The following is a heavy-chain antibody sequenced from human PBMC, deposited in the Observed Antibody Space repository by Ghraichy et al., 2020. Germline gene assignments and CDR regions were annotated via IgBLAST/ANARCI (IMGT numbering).Heavy chain of an antibody. J-gene: IGHJ4*02. CDR2: ISGSGGST. CDR1: GFTFSSYA. Sequence: GGSLRLSCAASGFTFSSYAMSWVRQAPGKGLEWVSAISGSGGSTYYADSVKGRFTISRDNSKNTLYLQMNSLRAEDTAVYYCAKVSAAKVVDSSSWYFDYWGQGTLVTVSS. CDR3: AKVSAAKVVDSSSWYFDY. D-gene: IGHD6-13*01. V-gene: IGHV3-23*01.